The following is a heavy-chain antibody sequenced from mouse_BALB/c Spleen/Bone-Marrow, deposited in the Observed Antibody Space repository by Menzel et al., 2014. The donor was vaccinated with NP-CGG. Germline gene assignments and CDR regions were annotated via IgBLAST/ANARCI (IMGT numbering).Heavy chain of an antibody. CDR2: IYPGDGDT. CDR1: GYAFSSYW. CDR3: ARQYGNYFDY. V-gene: IGHV1-80*01. D-gene: IGHD2-10*02. J-gene: IGHJ2*01. Sequence: VQLQQSGAELVRPGSSVMISCKASGYAFSSYWMNWVKQRPGQGLEWIGQIYPGDGDTNYNGKFKGKATLTADKSSSTAYMQLSSLTSEDSAVYFCARQYGNYFDYWGQGTTLTVSS.